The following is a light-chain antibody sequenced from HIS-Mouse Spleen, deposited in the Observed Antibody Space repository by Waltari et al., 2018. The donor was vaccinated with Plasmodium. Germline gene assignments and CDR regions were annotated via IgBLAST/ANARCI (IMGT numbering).Light chain of an antibody. J-gene: IGKJ3*01. CDR2: DAS. CDR3: QQYDNPSFT. V-gene: IGKV1-33*01. Sequence: DIQMTQSSSSLSASVGDSVTITCQASQDISNYLNWYQQKPGKAPKLLIYDASNLETGVPSRFSGSGSGTDFTFTISSLQPEDIATYYCQQYDNPSFTFGPGTKVDIK. CDR1: QDISNY.